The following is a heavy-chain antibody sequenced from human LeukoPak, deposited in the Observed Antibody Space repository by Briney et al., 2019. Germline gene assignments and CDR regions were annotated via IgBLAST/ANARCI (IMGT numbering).Heavy chain of an antibody. Sequence: GGSLRLSCAASGFTFGGYEMNWVRQAPGKGLERVSYISSSGSTINYADSVKGRFTISRDNAKNSLYLQMSSLRAEDTAVYYCCSFYDSTGRDYWGQGTLVTVSS. J-gene: IGHJ4*02. CDR2: ISSSGSTI. D-gene: IGHD3-22*01. CDR3: CSFYDSTGRDY. CDR1: GFTFGGYE. V-gene: IGHV3-48*03.